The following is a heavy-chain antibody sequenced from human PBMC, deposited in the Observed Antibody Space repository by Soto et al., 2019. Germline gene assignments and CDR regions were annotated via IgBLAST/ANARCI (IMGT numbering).Heavy chain of an antibody. CDR1: GGTFSSYA. J-gene: IGHJ6*02. D-gene: IGHD3-9*01. CDR2: IIPILGTA. V-gene: IGHV1-69*13. CDR3: ARRGPYDILTGYRGLLDYYYGMDV. Sequence: SVKVSCKASGGTFSSYAISWVRQAPGQGLEWMGGIIPILGTANYAQKFQGRVTITADESTSTAYMELSSLRSEDTAVYYCARRGPYDILTGYRGLLDYYYGMDVWGQGTTVTVSS.